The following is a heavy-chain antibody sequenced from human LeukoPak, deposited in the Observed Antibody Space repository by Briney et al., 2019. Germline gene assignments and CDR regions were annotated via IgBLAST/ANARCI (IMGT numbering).Heavy chain of an antibody. CDR3: ARAPDSSGYYWNDAFDI. Sequence: SVKVSCKASGGTFSSYAISWVRQAPGQGLEWMGRIIPIFGTANYAQKFQGRVTITTDESTSTAYMELSSLRSEDTAVYYCARAPDSSGYYWNDAFDIWSQGTMVTVSS. CDR2: IIPIFGTA. J-gene: IGHJ3*02. V-gene: IGHV1-69*05. CDR1: GGTFSSYA. D-gene: IGHD3-22*01.